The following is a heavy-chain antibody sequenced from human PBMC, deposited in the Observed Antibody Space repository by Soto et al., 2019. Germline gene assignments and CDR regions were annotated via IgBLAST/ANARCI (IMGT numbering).Heavy chain of an antibody. Sequence: GASVKVSCKASGYTFTSYGISWVRQAPGQGLEWMGWMNPNSGNTNYAQKFQGRVTMTRNTSISTAYMELSSLRSEDTSVYYCALVPAADYYYYGMDVWGQGTTVTVSS. D-gene: IGHD2-2*01. CDR2: MNPNSGNT. V-gene: IGHV1-8*02. J-gene: IGHJ6*02. CDR3: ALVPAADYYYYGMDV. CDR1: GYTFTSYG.